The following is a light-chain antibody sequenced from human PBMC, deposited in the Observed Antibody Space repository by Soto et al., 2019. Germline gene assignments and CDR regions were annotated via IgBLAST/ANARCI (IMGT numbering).Light chain of an antibody. CDR3: CSYAGSYTWV. CDR1: SSDVGGYNY. V-gene: IGLV2-11*01. J-gene: IGLJ3*02. Sequence: QSVLTQPRSVSGSPGQSVTISCTGTSSDVGGYNYVSWYQQHPGRAPKLIISDVSERPSGVPDHFSGSKSGNTASLTVSGLQADDEAAYYCCSYAGSYTWVFGGGTKLTVV. CDR2: DVS.